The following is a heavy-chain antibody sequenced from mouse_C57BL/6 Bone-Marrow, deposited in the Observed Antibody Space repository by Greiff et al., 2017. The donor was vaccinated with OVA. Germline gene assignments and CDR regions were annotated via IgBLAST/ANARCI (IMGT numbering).Heavy chain of an antibody. CDR1: GYTFTDYE. J-gene: IGHJ1*03. Sequence: VQLVESGAELVRPGASVTLSCKASGYTFTDYEMHWVKQTPVHGLEWIGAIDPETGGTAYNQKFKGKAILTADKSSSTAYMELRSLTSEDSAVYYSTSDYVYWDFDVRGTGTTVTVSS. CDR3: TSDYVYWDFDV. D-gene: IGHD2-4*01. V-gene: IGHV1-15*01. CDR2: IDPETGGT.